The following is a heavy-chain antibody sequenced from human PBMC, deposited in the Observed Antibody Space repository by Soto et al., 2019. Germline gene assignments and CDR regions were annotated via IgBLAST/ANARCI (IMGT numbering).Heavy chain of an antibody. Sequence: SGPTLVNPTQTLTLTCTFSGFSLSTSGVGVGWIRQPPGKALEWLALIYWDDDKRYSPSLKSRLTITKDTSKNQVVLTMTNMDPVDTATYYCAHSVGYCSGGSCYYNWFDPWGQGTLVTVS. V-gene: IGHV2-5*02. CDR2: IYWDDDK. J-gene: IGHJ5*02. CDR1: GFSLSTSGVG. CDR3: AHSVGYCSGGSCYYNWFDP. D-gene: IGHD2-15*01.